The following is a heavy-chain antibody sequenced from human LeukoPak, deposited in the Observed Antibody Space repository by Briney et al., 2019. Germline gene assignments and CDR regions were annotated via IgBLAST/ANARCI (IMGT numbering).Heavy chain of an antibody. D-gene: IGHD2-2*01. Sequence: SETLSLTCAVSGGSISSGNWWSWVRQPPGKGLEWIGEIYHSGSTNYNPSLKSRVTISVDKSKNQFSLKLTSVTAADTAVYYCAKATPDIVVVPAAHMGGFDYWGQGTLVTVSS. CDR2: IYHSGST. J-gene: IGHJ4*02. CDR1: GGSISSGNW. V-gene: IGHV4-4*02. CDR3: AKATPDIVVVPAAHMGGFDY.